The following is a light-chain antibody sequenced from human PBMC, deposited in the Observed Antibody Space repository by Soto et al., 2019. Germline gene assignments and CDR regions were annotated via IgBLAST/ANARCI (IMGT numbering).Light chain of an antibody. J-gene: IGKJ4*01. Sequence: VLTQSPATLSLSPGGRAILSCRASQTVSRYYLSWYQKKPGQPPRLLIYGASTRATGVPDRFSGSGSGADFTLTISSLQPEDFAVYYCQQAITFGGGTTVE. CDR1: QTVSRYY. V-gene: IGKV3D-7*01. CDR3: QQAIT. CDR2: GAS.